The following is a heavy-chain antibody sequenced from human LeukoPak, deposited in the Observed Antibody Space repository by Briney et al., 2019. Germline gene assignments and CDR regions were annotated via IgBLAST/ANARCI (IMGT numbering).Heavy chain of an antibody. D-gene: IGHD6-13*01. CDR3: ARGIPAGGSLDC. Sequence: IFTTATTYYADSVKGRFSISRDNSNNRLYLQMSSLRADDTAVYYCARGIPAGGSLDCWGPGTLVTVSS. J-gene: IGHJ4*02. V-gene: IGHV3-66*01. CDR2: IFTTATT.